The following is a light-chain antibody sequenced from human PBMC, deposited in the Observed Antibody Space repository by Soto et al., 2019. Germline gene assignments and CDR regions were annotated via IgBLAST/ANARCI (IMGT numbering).Light chain of an antibody. J-gene: IGKJ1*01. CDR2: GAS. CDR3: QQYGSSRT. V-gene: IGKV3-20*01. Sequence: EIVLTQSPGTLSLSPGERATLSCRASQSVTSSYLAWYQQKPGQAPRLLIYGASNRATGIPDRFSGSGSGADFTLTISRLEPEDFAVYYCQQYGSSRTFGHGTKVEIK. CDR1: QSVTSSY.